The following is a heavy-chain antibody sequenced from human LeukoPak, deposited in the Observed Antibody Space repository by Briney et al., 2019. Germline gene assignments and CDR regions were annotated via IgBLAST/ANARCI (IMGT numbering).Heavy chain of an antibody. D-gene: IGHD3-22*01. J-gene: IGHJ4*02. V-gene: IGHV4-59*12. CDR3: ARDAGYYYDSSGLYYFDY. CDR2: IYYSGST. CDR1: GGSISSYY. Sequence: PSETLSLTCTVSGGSISSYYWSWIRQPPGKGLEWIGYIYYSGSTNYNPSLKSRVTISVDTSKNQFSLKLSSVTAADTAVYYCARDAGYYYDSSGLYYFDYWGQGTLVTVSS.